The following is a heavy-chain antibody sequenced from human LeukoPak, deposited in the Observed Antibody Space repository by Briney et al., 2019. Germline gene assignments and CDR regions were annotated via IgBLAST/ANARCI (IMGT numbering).Heavy chain of an antibody. J-gene: IGHJ5*02. Sequence: SETLSLTCTVSGGSISSYYWSWIRQPPGKGLEWIGYIYYSGSTNYNPSLKSRVTISVDTSKNQFSLKLSSVTAADTAVYYCARTGVIAAAGYWFDPWGQGTLVTASS. D-gene: IGHD6-13*01. CDR1: GGSISSYY. CDR2: IYYSGST. V-gene: IGHV4-59*01. CDR3: ARTGVIAAAGYWFDP.